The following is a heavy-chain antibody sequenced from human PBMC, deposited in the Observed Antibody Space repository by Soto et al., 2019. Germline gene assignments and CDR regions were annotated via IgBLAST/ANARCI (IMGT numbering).Heavy chain of an antibody. CDR2: INHSGST. D-gene: IGHD6-13*01. Sequence: SETLSLTCAVYGGSFSGYYWSWIRQPPGKGLEWIGEINHSGSTNYNPSLKSRVTISVDTSKNQFSLKLSSVTAADTAVYYCARGRPSSWYDYWGQGTLVTVFS. J-gene: IGHJ4*02. V-gene: IGHV4-34*01. CDR1: GGSFSGYY. CDR3: ARGRPSSWYDY.